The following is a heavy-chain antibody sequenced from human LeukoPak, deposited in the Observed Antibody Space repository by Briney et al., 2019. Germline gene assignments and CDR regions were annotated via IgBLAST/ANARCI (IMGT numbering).Heavy chain of an antibody. J-gene: IGHJ6*02. D-gene: IGHD3-16*01. V-gene: IGHV3-30*18. CDR2: ISYDGSNK. CDR3: AKDLDYHVWGAGYYGMDV. Sequence: GRSLRLSCAASGFTFSSYGMHWVRQAPGKGLEWVAVISYDGSNKYYADSVKGRFTISRDNSKNTLYLQMNSLRAEDTAVYYCAKDLDYHVWGAGYYGMDVWGQGTTVTVSS. CDR1: GFTFSSYG.